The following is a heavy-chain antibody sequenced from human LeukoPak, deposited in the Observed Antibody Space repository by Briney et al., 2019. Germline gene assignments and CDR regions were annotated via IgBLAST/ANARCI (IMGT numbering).Heavy chain of an antibody. CDR3: ARARGLENRGRYYFDY. Sequence: GASVKVCCKASGYTFTSYGISWVRQAPGQGLEWMGWISAYNGNTNYAQKLQGRVTMTTDTSTSTAYMELRSLRSDDTAVYYCARARGLENRGRYYFDYWGQGTLVTVSS. CDR1: GYTFTSYG. CDR2: ISAYNGNT. V-gene: IGHV1-18*01. J-gene: IGHJ4*02. D-gene: IGHD1-1*01.